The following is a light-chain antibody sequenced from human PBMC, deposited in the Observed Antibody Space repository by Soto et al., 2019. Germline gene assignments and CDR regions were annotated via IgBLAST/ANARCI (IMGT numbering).Light chain of an antibody. V-gene: IGLV2-14*01. CDR2: DVS. J-gene: IGLJ1*01. CDR1: SSDVGGYNY. Sequence: QSVLTQPASVSGSPGQSVTISCTGTSSDVGGYNYVSWYQQSAGKAPKLMIHDVSYRPSGVSDRFSGSKSGNTASLTISGLQAEAEADYYCSSYTSSREKVFGTGTKVTVL. CDR3: SSYTSSREKV.